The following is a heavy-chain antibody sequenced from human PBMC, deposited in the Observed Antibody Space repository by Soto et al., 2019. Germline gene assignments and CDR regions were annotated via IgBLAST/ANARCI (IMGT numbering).Heavy chain of an antibody. J-gene: IGHJ5*01. CDR3: ARTVNWFDS. Sequence: GESLKISCKASGYSFTNYWIGWVRQMPGKGLELMGIIYPGDSDTRHSPSFQGQVSISADRSISTAYLQWSSLKTSDTAMYYCARTVNWFDSWGQGTLVTVSS. CDR2: IYPGDSDT. V-gene: IGHV5-51*01. CDR1: GYSFTNYW.